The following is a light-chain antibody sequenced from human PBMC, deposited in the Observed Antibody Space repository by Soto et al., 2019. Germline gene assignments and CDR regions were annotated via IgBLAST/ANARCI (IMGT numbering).Light chain of an antibody. CDR3: QQYNNWPPIT. V-gene: IGKV3-15*01. Sequence: EIMMTQSPATLSVSPGERATLSCRASQSVSNNLAWYQQKPGQAPRLLIYYASTRATGIPVRFSGSGSGTEFTLTISSLQSEDIALYYCQQYNNWPPITFGQGTRLEIK. CDR1: QSVSNN. J-gene: IGKJ5*01. CDR2: YAS.